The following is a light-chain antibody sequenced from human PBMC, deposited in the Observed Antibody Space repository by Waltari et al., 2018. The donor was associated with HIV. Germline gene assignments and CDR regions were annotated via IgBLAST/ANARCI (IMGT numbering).Light chain of an antibody. J-gene: IGKJ2*02. V-gene: IGKV1-39*01. CDR3: QQSYSTPRT. Sequence: DIQMTQSPSSLSASVGDRVTITCRARQSISSYLNWYQQKPGKAPKLLIDAASSLQSGVPSRFSGRGSVTDFTLTISSLQPEDFATYYCQQSYSTPRTFGQGTKLEIK. CDR2: AAS. CDR1: QSISSY.